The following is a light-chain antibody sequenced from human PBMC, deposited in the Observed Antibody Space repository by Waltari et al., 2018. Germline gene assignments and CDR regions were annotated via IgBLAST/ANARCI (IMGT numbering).Light chain of an antibody. J-gene: IGKJ1*01. CDR2: KAF. CDR1: QGIRSN. V-gene: IGKV1-5*03. CDR3: QQYNFYSLT. Sequence: DIQMTQSPSTLSASVGDRVTITCRARQGIRSNLAWYQQKPGRAPKLLIYKAFTLESGVPSRFSGRGSGTEFTLTISSLQPDDFATYYCQQYNFYSLTFGQGTKVDI.